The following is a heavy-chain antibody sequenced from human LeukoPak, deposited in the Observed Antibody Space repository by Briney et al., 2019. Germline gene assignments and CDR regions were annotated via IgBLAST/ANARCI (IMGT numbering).Heavy chain of an antibody. J-gene: IGHJ4*02. Sequence: KPSETLSLTCAVYGGSFSGYYWSWIRQPPGKGLEWIGEINHSGSTNYNPSLKSRVTISVDTSKNQFSLKLSSVTAADTAVYYCAKEMTTVTAFDYWGQGTLVTVSS. CDR3: AKEMTTVTAFDY. V-gene: IGHV4-34*01. CDR1: GGSFSGYY. CDR2: INHSGST. D-gene: IGHD4-17*01.